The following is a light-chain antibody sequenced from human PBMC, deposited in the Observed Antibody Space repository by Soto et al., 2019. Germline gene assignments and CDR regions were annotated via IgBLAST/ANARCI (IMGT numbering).Light chain of an antibody. CDR1: KLGDKY. CDR3: QAWDSSTGLV. J-gene: IGLJ1*01. CDR2: QDC. Sequence: SYELTQPPSVSVSPGQTASITCSGDKLGDKYACWYQQKPGQSPVLVIYQDCKRPSGIPERFSGSNSGNTATLTISGTQAMDEADYYCQAWDSSTGLVFGTRTKVTVL. V-gene: IGLV3-1*01.